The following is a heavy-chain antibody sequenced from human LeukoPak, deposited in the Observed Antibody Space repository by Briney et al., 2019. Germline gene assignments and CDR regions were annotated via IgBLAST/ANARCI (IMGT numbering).Heavy chain of an antibody. Sequence: GGSLRLSCAASGFTFSSYGMHWVRQAPGKGLEWVAVISYDGSNKYYADSVKGRFTISRDNSKNTLYLQMNSLRAEDTAVYYCAKDYYGSGSYGGAFGYWGQGTLVTVSS. V-gene: IGHV3-30*18. CDR1: GFTFSSYG. J-gene: IGHJ4*02. CDR2: ISYDGSNK. CDR3: AKDYYGSGSYGGAFGY. D-gene: IGHD3-10*01.